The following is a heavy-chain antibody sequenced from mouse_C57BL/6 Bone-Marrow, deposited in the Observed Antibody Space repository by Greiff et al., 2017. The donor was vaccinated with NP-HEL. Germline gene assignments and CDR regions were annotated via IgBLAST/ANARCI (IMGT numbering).Heavy chain of an antibody. J-gene: IGHJ4*01. Sequence: VQLQESGPELVKPGASVKISCKASGYAFSSSWMNWVKQRPGKGLEWIGRIYPGDGDTNYNGKFKGKATLTADKSSSTAYMQLSSLTSEDSAVYFCARRGTHYAMDYWGQGTSVTVSS. CDR2: IYPGDGDT. CDR3: ARRGTHYAMDY. V-gene: IGHV1-82*01. CDR1: GYAFSSSW.